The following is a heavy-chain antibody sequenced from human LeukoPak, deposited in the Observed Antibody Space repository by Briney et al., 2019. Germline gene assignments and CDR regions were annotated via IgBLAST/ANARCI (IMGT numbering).Heavy chain of an antibody. CDR2: SDPEDGET. V-gene: IGHV1-24*01. CDR3: ATVVPAADAWYFDY. J-gene: IGHJ4*02. CDR1: GYTLTELS. Sequence: GASVKVSCKVSGYTLTELSMHWVRQAPGKGLEWMGGSDPEDGETIYAQKFQGRVTMTEDTSTDTAYMELSSLRSEDTAVYYCATVVPAADAWYFDYWGQGTLVTVSS. D-gene: IGHD2-2*01.